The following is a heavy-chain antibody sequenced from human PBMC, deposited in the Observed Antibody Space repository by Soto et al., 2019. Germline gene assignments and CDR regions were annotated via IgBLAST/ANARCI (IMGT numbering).Heavy chain of an antibody. CDR3: VRGDGDYYDGNGYLGRH. Sequence: EVQLVESGGGLVQPGGSLRLSCAASGFTFSSYWMHWVRQAPGKGLLWVSRLKSDGSGTTYADSLKGRLTISRDNAKNTLYLQMNILRAEDTAVYYCVRGDGDYYDGNGYLGRHWGQGTLVTVSS. D-gene: IGHD3-22*01. CDR1: GFTFSSYW. V-gene: IGHV3-74*01. J-gene: IGHJ4*02. CDR2: LKSDGSGT.